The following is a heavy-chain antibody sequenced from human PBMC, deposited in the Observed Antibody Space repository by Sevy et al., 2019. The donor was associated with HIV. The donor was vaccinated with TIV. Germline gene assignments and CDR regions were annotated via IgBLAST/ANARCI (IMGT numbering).Heavy chain of an antibody. CDR2: IGGGGGST. CDR3: AIGGNNDDKEVDI. Sequence: GGSLRLSCAASGFSFSNYAMSWVRQTPGRGLEWVSVIGGGGGSTYYAASVKGRFTMSRDNSKNTLFLQMSSRKAEDTGVYYCAIGGNNDDKEVDIWGQGTMVTVSS. D-gene: IGHD3-22*01. V-gene: IGHV3-23*01. CDR1: GFSFSNYA. J-gene: IGHJ3*02.